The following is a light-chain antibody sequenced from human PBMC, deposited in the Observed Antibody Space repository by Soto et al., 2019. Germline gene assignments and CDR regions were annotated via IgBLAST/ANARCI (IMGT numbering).Light chain of an antibody. J-gene: IGLJ3*02. CDR1: TSNIGGSAY. Sequence: QLVLTQPPSVSGTPGQRVTISCSGSTSNIGGSAYVYWYQHFPGTAPQLLIYNNIQRPSGVPDRFSGSKSGTSASLAISGLRSDDEADYYCAAWDDSLNSRVFGGGTKVTVL. CDR3: AAWDDSLNSRV. CDR2: NNI. V-gene: IGLV1-47*01.